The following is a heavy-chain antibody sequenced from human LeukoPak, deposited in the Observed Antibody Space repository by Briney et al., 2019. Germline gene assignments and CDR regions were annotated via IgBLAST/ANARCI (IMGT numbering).Heavy chain of an antibody. V-gene: IGHV4-59*01. D-gene: IGHD3-3*01. CDR1: GGSISSYY. CDR2: IYYSGST. Sequence: SETLSLTCTVSGGSISSYYWSWIRQPPGKGLEWIGYIYYSGSTNYNPSLKSRVTILVDSSKKEFSLTLNSVTAADTAVYYCARDRDGFSLFDNWGQGTLVTVSS. CDR3: ARDRDGFSLFDN. J-gene: IGHJ4*02.